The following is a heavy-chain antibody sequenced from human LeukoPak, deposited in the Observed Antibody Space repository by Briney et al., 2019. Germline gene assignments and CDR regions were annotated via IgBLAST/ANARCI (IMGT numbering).Heavy chain of an antibody. Sequence: SETLSLTCAVYGGSFSGYYWSWVRQPPGKGLEWIGDIFHSGITNYNPSLKSRVTISIDKSKNQFSLKLTSVTAADMAVYYCASPSGASTWWGQGSLVTVSS. CDR3: ASPSGASTW. CDR1: GGSFSGYY. D-gene: IGHD2-15*01. V-gene: IGHV4-34*12. CDR2: IFHSGIT. J-gene: IGHJ4*02.